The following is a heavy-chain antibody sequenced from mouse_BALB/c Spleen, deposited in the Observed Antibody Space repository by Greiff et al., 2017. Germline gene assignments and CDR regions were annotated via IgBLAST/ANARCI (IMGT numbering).Heavy chain of an antibody. Sequence: DVKLVESGGGLVQPGGSRKLSCAASGFTFSSFGMHWVRQAPEKGLEWVAYISSGSSTIYYADTVKGRFTISRDNPKNTLFLQMTSLRSEHTAMYYCARHGYDEGSYYFDYWGQGTTLTVSS. CDR2: ISSGSSTI. CDR1: GFTFSSFG. D-gene: IGHD2-2*01. V-gene: IGHV5-17*02. J-gene: IGHJ2*01. CDR3: ARHGYDEGSYYFDY.